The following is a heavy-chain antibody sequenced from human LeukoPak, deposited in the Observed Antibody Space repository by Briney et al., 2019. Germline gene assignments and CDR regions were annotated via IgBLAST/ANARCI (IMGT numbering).Heavy chain of an antibody. D-gene: IGHD2-15*01. CDR2: INPSGGST. CDR3: ARDIGYCSGGSCYHYYFDY. CDR1: GYTFTSYY. J-gene: IGHJ4*02. V-gene: IGHV1-46*01. Sequence: ASVKVSCKASGYTFTSYYMHWVRQAPGQGLEWMGIINPSGGSTSYAQKFQGRVTMTRDMSTSTVYMELSSLRSEDTAVYYCARDIGYCSGGSCYHYYFDYWGQGTLVTVSS.